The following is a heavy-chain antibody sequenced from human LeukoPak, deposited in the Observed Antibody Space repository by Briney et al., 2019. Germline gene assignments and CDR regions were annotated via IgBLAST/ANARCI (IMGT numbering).Heavy chain of an antibody. Sequence: GGSLRLSCAASGFSFSHYGMHWVCQAPGKGLEWVAFIRYSASDTYYADSVKGRFTISRDNSKNTLYLQMNSLRAEDTAVYYCARRAGAYSHPYDYWGQGTLVTVSS. D-gene: IGHD4/OR15-4a*01. CDR3: ARRAGAYSHPYDY. CDR1: GFSFSHYG. CDR2: IRYSASDT. J-gene: IGHJ4*02. V-gene: IGHV3-30*02.